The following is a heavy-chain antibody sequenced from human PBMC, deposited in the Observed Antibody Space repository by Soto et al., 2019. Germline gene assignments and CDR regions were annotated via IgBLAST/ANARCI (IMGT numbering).Heavy chain of an antibody. CDR2: IIPIFGTA. CDR1: GGTFSSYA. CDR3: ARSITGTVRYYSGMDV. D-gene: IGHD1-20*01. Sequence: QVQLVQSGAEVKKPGSSVKVSCKASGGTFSSYAISWMRQAPGQGLEWMGGIIPIFGTANYAQKFQRRVTITADESTSTAYMELSSLRSEDTAAYYCARSITGTVRYYSGMDVWGQGTTVTVYS. V-gene: IGHV1-69*12. J-gene: IGHJ6*02.